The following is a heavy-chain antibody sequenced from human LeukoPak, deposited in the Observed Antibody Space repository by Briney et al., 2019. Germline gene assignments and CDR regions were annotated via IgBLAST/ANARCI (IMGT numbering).Heavy chain of an antibody. V-gene: IGHV4-30-2*01. CDR3: ASSYYDDSSGYYLDDAFDI. D-gene: IGHD3-22*01. CDR1: GGSISSGGYS. CDR2: IYHSGST. J-gene: IGHJ3*02. Sequence: PSQTLSLTCAVSGGSISSGGYSWSWIRQPPGKGLEWIGYIYHSGSTYYNPSLKSRVTISVDRSKNQFSLKLSSVTAADTAVYYCASSYYDDSSGYYLDDAFDIWGQGTMVTVSS.